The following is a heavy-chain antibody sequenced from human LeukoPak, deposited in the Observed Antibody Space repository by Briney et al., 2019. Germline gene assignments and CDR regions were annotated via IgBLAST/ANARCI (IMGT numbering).Heavy chain of an antibody. CDR1: GFTFSSDS. CDR3: ARDEGYSYGYVPDY. J-gene: IGHJ4*02. CDR2: ISSSSSDI. Sequence: GGSLTLSCAASGFTFSSDSMNWVRHPQGPGLGWESSISSSSSDIYYADSVKGRFTISRDNAKNSLYLQMNSLRAEDTAVYYCARDEGYSYGYVPDYWGQGTLVTVSS. V-gene: IGHV3-21*01. D-gene: IGHD5-18*01.